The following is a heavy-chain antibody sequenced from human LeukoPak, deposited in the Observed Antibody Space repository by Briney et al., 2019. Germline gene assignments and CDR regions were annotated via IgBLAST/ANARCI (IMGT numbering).Heavy chain of an antibody. CDR3: ARDRWYGYYYYGMDV. Sequence: PSETLSLTCTVSGGSISSGDYYWSWIRQPPGKGLEWIGYIYYSGSTYYHPSLKSRVTISVDTSKNQFSLKLSSVTAADTAVYYCARDRWYGYYYYGMDVWGQGTTVTVSS. V-gene: IGHV4-30-4*01. D-gene: IGHD6-13*01. CDR1: GGSISSGDYY. J-gene: IGHJ6*02. CDR2: IYYSGST.